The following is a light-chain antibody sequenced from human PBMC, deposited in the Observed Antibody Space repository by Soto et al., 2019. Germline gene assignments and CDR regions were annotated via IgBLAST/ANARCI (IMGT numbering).Light chain of an antibody. CDR1: SSDIGAYDY. Sequence: VLPQPDSMTGSPGQSITISCTGTSSDIGAYDYVSWFQQHPGTAPELIISVVNNRPSGVSNRFSGSKSGNTAYLTISGLQVESEAEYFCFSITTTTTDVFGTGTQGTVL. CDR3: FSITTTTTDV. J-gene: IGLJ1*01. V-gene: IGLV2-14*01. CDR2: VVN.